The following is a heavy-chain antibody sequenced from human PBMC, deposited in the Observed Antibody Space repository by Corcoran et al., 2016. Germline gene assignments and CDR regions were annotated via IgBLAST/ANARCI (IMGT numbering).Heavy chain of an antibody. V-gene: IGHV1-2*02. CDR1: GYTFTGYY. CDR3: ASEKETEYYGSGSTLDY. CDR2: INPNSGGT. Sequence: QVQLVQSGAEVKKPGASVKVSCKASGYTFTGYYMPWVRQAPGQGLEWMGWINPNSGGTNYAQKCQGRVTMTRDTSISTAYMELSRLRSDDTAVYYCASEKETEYYGSGSTLDYWGQGTLVTVSS. D-gene: IGHD3-10*01. J-gene: IGHJ4*02.